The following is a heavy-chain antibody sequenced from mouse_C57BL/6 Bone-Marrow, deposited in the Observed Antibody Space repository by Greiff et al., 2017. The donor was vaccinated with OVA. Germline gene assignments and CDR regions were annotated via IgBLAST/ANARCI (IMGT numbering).Heavy chain of an antibody. V-gene: IGHV1-82*01. CDR1: GYAFSSSW. CDR2: IYPGDGGT. CDR3: ARGGSTTVVHVDY. D-gene: IGHD1-1*01. J-gene: IGHJ2*01. Sequence: VQLQQSGPELVKPGASVKISCKASGYAFSSSWMNWVKQRPGKGLEWIGRIYPGDGGTNYNGKFKGKATLTAEKSSSTAYMQLSSLTSEDSAGDVCARGGSTTVVHVDYWGQGTTLTVSS.